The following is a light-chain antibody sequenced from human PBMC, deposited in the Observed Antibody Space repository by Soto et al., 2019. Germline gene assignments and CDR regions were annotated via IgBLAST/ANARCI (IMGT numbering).Light chain of an antibody. CDR2: SND. CDR3: AAWDDSLNGWV. CDR1: SSNIGSNT. Sequence: QAVVTQPPSASGTPGQRVTISCSGSSSNIGSNTVSWYQQVPGTAPKLLIYSNDQRPSGVPDRFSGSKSGTSASLAIGWLQAEDEADYYCAAWDDSLNGWVFGGGTKLTVL. J-gene: IGLJ3*02. V-gene: IGLV1-44*01.